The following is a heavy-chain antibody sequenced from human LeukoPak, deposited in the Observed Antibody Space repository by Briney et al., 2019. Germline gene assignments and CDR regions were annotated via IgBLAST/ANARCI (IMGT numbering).Heavy chain of an antibody. CDR3: AREPSTTVGVAFDI. CDR1: GFTFSSYG. V-gene: IGHV3-33*01. D-gene: IGHD4-23*01. CDR2: IWYDGSNK. J-gene: IGHJ3*02. Sequence: GGSLRLSCAASGFTFSSYGMHWVRQAPGKGLEWVAVIWYDGSNKYYADSAKGRFTISKDNSKNTIYLQMNSLRAEDTAVYYCAREPSTTVGVAFDIWGQGTVVTVSS.